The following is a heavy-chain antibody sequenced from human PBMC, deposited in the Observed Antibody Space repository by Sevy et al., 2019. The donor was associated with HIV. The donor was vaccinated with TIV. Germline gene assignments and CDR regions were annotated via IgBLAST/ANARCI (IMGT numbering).Heavy chain of an antibody. CDR3: ARGVIAAAGGWFDP. CDR2: ISYDGSNK. J-gene: IGHJ5*02. CDR1: GFTFSSYA. D-gene: IGHD6-13*01. Sequence: GGSLRLTCAASGFTFSSYAMHGVRQAPGKGLEWVAVISYDGSNKYYADSVKGRFTISRDNSKNTLYLQMNSLRAEDTAVYYCARGVIAAAGGWFDPWGQGTLVTVSS. V-gene: IGHV3-30-3*01.